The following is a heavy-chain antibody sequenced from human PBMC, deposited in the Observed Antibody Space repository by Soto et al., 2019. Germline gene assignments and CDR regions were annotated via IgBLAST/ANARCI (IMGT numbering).Heavy chain of an antibody. CDR1: GGSLSSSRSY. Sequence: QLQLQESGPGLVKPSETLSLTCTVSGGSLSSSRSYWGWIRQPPGKGLEWIGSMSYSGSTYHNPSLKSRVTLSVDTSQSRFSLKLTSVTAEDTAVYYCARHRVPSVYDPIPGCFDSWGQGILVTASS. CDR2: MSYSGST. J-gene: IGHJ4*02. CDR3: ARHRVPSVYDPIPGCFDS. D-gene: IGHD5-12*01. V-gene: IGHV4-39*01.